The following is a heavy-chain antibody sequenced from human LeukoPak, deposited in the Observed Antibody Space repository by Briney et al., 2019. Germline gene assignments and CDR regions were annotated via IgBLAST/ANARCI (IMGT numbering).Heavy chain of an antibody. J-gene: IGHJ4*02. D-gene: IGHD3-10*01. CDR2: INTNTGNP. CDR1: GYTFTSYA. CDR3: ARYSQTYYYGSGSYYDDY. V-gene: IGHV7-4-1*02. Sequence: ASVTVSCKASGYTFTSYAMNWVRQAPGQGLEWMGWINTNTGNPTYAQGFTGRFVSSLDTSVSTAYLQISSLKAEDTAVYYCARYSQTYYYGSGSYYDDYWGQGTLVTVSS.